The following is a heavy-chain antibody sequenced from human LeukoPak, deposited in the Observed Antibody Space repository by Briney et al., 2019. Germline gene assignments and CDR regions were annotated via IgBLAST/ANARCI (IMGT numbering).Heavy chain of an antibody. Sequence: GGSLRLSCAASGFTFSSYWMHWVRQAPGKGLVWVSRINSDGSSTSYADSVKGRFTISRDNSKNTLYLQMNSLRAEDTAVYYCAKSPVFGYYDSLYYFDYWGQGTLVTVSS. CDR3: AKSPVFGYYDSLYYFDY. CDR2: INSDGSST. V-gene: IGHV3-74*01. J-gene: IGHJ4*02. D-gene: IGHD3-3*01. CDR1: GFTFSSYW.